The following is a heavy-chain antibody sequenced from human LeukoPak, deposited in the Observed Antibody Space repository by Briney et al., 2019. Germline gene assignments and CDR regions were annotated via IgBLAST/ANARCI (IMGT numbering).Heavy chain of an antibody. CDR2: ISSSSTYM. Sequence: PGGSLRLSCAASGFTFSSYYMSRVRQAPGKGLEWVSSISSSSTYMFYADSVRGRFTISRDNAKNSLYLQMNSLRAEDTAVYYCARDRGSGWHTFDYWGQGTLVTVSS. CDR1: GFTFSSYY. CDR3: ARDRGSGWHTFDY. J-gene: IGHJ4*02. D-gene: IGHD6-19*01. V-gene: IGHV3-21*01.